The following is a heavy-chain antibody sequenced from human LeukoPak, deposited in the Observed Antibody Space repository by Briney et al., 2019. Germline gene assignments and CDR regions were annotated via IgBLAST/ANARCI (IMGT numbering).Heavy chain of an antibody. D-gene: IGHD2-2*01. V-gene: IGHV1-24*01. CDR1: GYTLTELS. CDR2: FAPEDGET. J-gene: IGHJ4*02. Sequence: ASVKVSCKVSGYTLTELSMHWVRQAPGKGLEGMGGFAPEDGETIYAQKLQGRLTMTEDRSTDTAYMELSSLRSEDTAVYYCASGTTDIVVVPATLRNYYFDYWGQGTLVTVSS. CDR3: ASGTTDIVVVPATLRNYYFDY.